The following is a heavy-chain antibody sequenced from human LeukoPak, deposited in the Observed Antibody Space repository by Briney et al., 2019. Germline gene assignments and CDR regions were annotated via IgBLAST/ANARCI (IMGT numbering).Heavy chain of an antibody. CDR3: ARASGGYYNNWFDP. Sequence: SETLSLTCTVSGGSLSTYYWSWIRQPPGKGLEWMGYIYYTGSTNYNPSLKSRVTMSVDTPKNQFSLKLNSVTAADTAVYYCARASGGYYNNWFDPWGQGTLVTVSS. J-gene: IGHJ5*02. CDR1: GGSLSTYY. V-gene: IGHV4-59*01. D-gene: IGHD3-22*01. CDR2: IYYTGST.